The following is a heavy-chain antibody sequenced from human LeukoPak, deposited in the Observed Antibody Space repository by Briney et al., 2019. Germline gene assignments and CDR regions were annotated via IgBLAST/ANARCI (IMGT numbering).Heavy chain of an antibody. Sequence: SETLSLTCAVYGGSFSGYYWSWIRQPPGKGLEWIGELNHSGSTNYNPSLKSRVTISVDPSKNQFSLKLSSVTAADTAVYYCARRYYYGSGSSRGSSNFDYWGQGTLSPSPQ. V-gene: IGHV4-34*01. D-gene: IGHD3-10*01. CDR3: ARRYYYGSGSSRGSSNFDY. CDR2: LNHSGST. J-gene: IGHJ4*02. CDR1: GGSFSGYY.